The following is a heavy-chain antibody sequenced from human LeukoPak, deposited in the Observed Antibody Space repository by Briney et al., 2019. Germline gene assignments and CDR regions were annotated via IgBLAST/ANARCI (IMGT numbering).Heavy chain of an antibody. D-gene: IGHD6-19*01. V-gene: IGHV3-23*01. CDR1: GFTFSSYA. Sequence: PGGSLRLSCAASGFTFSSYAMSWVRQAPGKGLEWVSAVSGSGGSTYYADSVKGRFTISRDNSKNTLYLQMNSLRAEDTAVYYCAKNMGEGIAVAGTSNGFDPWGQGTLVTVSS. CDR2: VSGSGGST. J-gene: IGHJ5*02. CDR3: AKNMGEGIAVAGTSNGFDP.